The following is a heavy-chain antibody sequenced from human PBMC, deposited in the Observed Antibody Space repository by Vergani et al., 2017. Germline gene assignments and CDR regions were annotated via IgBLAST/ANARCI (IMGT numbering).Heavy chain of an antibody. CDR1: GNTFTGDY. V-gene: IGHV1-2*02. D-gene: IGHD6-19*01. CDR2: INTNSGGT. Sequence: QVQLVQSGAEVKKPGASVKVSCKASGNTFTGDYMHGGRQAPGQGLEWMGWINTNSGGTNYAQKFQGRVTMTRDTSISTAYMELSRLRSDDTAVYYCARVGSRVAGAFDYWGQGTLVTVSS. J-gene: IGHJ4*02. CDR3: ARVGSRVAGAFDY.